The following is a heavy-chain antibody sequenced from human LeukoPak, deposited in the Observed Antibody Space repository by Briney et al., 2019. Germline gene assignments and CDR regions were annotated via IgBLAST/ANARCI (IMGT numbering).Heavy chain of an antibody. J-gene: IGHJ5*02. V-gene: IGHV3-21*01. CDR1: GFTFSSYS. CDR2: ISSSSSNI. CDR3: ARDFMYCSGGSCYSWSNWFDP. Sequence: GGSLRLSCAASGFTFSSYSMNWVRQAPGKGLEWVSSISSSSSNIYYADSVKGRFTISRDNAKNSLYLQMNSLRAEDTAVYYCARDFMYCSGGSCYSWSNWFDPWGQGTLVTVSS. D-gene: IGHD2-15*01.